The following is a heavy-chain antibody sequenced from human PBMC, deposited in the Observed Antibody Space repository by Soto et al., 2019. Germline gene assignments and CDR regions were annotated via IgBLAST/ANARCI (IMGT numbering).Heavy chain of an antibody. Sequence: PGGSLRLSCAASGFTFSSYAMSWVRQAPGKGLEWVSAISGSGGSTYYADSVKGRFTISRDNSKNTLYLQMNSLRAEDTAVYYCAKDLCSSCYLGYYYYGMDVWGQGTTVTVSS. CDR1: GFTFSSYA. CDR3: AKDLCSSCYLGYYYYGMDV. D-gene: IGHD2-15*01. V-gene: IGHV3-23*01. J-gene: IGHJ6*02. CDR2: ISGSGGST.